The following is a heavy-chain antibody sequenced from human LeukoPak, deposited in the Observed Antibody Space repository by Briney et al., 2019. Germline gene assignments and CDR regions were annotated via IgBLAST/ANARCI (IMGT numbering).Heavy chain of an antibody. J-gene: IGHJ4*02. CDR2: INHSGST. CDR1: GGSLSGYY. V-gene: IGHV4-34*01. D-gene: IGHD6-19*01. Sequence: PSETLSLTCAVYGGSLSGYYWSWIRQPPGKGLEWIGEINHSGSTNYNPSLKSRVTISVDTSKNQFSLKLNSVTAADTAVYYCARHPVARDSSDWYTGIDYWGQGTLVTVSS. CDR3: ARHPVARDSSDWYTGIDY.